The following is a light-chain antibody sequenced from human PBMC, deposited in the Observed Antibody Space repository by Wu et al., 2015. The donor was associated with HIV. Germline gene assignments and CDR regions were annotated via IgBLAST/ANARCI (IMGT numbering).Light chain of an antibody. J-gene: IGKJ1*01. V-gene: IGKV3-15*01. Sequence: IVMTQSPATLSVSPGKRATLSCRASQSISSNLAWYQQKPGQAPRLLIYGASTRATDIPDRFSGSGSGTEFTLTISNVQSEDFAVYYCQQYDNSPPWTFGQGTKVEAK. CDR1: QSISSN. CDR3: QQYDNSPPWT. CDR2: GAS.